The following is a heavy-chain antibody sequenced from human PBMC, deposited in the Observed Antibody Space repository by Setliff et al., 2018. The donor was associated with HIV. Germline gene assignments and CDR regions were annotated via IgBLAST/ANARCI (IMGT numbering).Heavy chain of an antibody. D-gene: IGHD3-10*01. CDR2: IYFSGRT. CDR1: TGAIWGHY. CDR3: ARLPTAGEWPTGGFDY. Sequence: PSETLSLTCSLSTGAIWGHYWNWVRQSPGKGLEWIGYIYFSGRTNYNSSLKNRVTISIDTSRQHFSLKLSAVTAAETAVYYCARLPTAGEWPTGGFDYWGQGALVTVSS. J-gene: IGHJ4*02. V-gene: IGHV4-59*11.